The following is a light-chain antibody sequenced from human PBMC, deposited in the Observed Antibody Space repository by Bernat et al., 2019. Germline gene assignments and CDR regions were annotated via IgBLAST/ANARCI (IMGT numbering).Light chain of an antibody. CDR2: EVS. CDR1: SSDVGGYNY. CDR3: SSYGGSNNLV. V-gene: IGLV2-8*01. J-gene: IGLJ3*02. Sequence: QSALTQPPSASGSPGQSVTISCTGTSSDVGGYNYVSWYQQHPGKAPKLMIYEVSKRPSGVPDRFSGSKSGNTASLTVSGLQGEDEADYYCSSYGGSNNLVFGGATKLTVL.